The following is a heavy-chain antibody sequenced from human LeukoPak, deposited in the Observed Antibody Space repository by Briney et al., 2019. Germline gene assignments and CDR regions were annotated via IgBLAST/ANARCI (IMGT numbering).Heavy chain of an antibody. CDR1: GFTFSSYA. CDR3: AKWDHSSRYGNYYYYMDV. D-gene: IGHD6-13*01. V-gene: IGHV3-23*01. J-gene: IGHJ6*03. Sequence: PGGSLRLSCAASGFTFSSYAMRWVRQAPGKGLEWVSAISGSGGSTYYADSVKGRFTISRDNSKNALYLQMNSLRAEDTAVYYCAKWDHSSRYGNYYYYMDVWGKGTTVTVSS. CDR2: ISGSGGST.